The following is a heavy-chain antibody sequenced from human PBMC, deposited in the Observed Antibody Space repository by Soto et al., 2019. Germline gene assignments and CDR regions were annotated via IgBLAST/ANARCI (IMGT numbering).Heavy chain of an antibody. J-gene: IGHJ5*02. Sequence: SETLSLTCAVSGGSISTNKWWSWVRQPPGKGLEWIGEIHHSGSINYNPSLKSRVTISIDKSKKQFSLKLNSVTAADTAVYYCAVKDGYSWFGPWGQGTLVTAPQ. CDR2: IHHSGSI. CDR1: GGSISTNKW. CDR3: AVKDGYSWFGP. V-gene: IGHV4-4*02.